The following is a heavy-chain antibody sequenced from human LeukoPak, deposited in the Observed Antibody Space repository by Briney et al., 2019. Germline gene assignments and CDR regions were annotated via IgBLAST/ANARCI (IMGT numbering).Heavy chain of an antibody. D-gene: IGHD2-15*01. CDR2: VNAGNGNT. CDR3: ARESPCSGDGCHARLDY. J-gene: IGHJ4*02. Sequence: GASVKVSCKASGYIFTNYVIHWVRQAPGQRLEWMGWVNAGNGNTKYSQKFQGRVTITRDTSASTAYMELSSLRSEDTAVYYCARESPCSGDGCHARLDYWGQGTLVTVSS. CDR1: GYIFTNYV. V-gene: IGHV1-3*01.